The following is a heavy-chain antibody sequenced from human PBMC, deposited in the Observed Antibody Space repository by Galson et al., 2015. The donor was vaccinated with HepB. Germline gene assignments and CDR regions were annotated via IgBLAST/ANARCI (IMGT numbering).Heavy chain of an antibody. CDR1: GFTSSGSS. D-gene: IGHD6-13*01. V-gene: IGHV3-73*01. CDR3: TRLGDLPGYSSR. J-gene: IGHJ4*02. CDR2: ITSKADNYAT. Sequence: SLRLSCAASGFTSSGSSIHWVRQASGKEPEWVGRITSKADNYATSYVPSLKGRFTISRDDSKNMAYLHMKSLKPEDTAVYYCTRLGDLPGYSSRWGQGTLVTVSS.